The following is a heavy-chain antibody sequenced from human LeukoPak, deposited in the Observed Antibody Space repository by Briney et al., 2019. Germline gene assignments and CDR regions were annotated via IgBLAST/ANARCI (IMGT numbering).Heavy chain of an antibody. CDR1: GGSISSSSYY. CDR2: IYYSGST. Sequence: SETLSLTCTVSGGSISSSSYYWGWIRQPPGKGLEWIGSIYYSGSTYYNPSLKSRVTISVDTSKNQFSLKLSSVTAADTAVYYCARLGSLAGLDYWGQGTLVTVSS. D-gene: IGHD6-19*01. CDR3: ARLGSLAGLDY. V-gene: IGHV4-39*01. J-gene: IGHJ4*02.